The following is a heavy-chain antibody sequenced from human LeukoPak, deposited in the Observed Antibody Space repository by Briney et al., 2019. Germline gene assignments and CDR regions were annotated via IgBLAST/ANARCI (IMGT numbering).Heavy chain of an antibody. V-gene: IGHV1-46*01. D-gene: IGHD3-10*01. Sequence: ASVKVSCKTSGYTSSTYYMHWVRQAPRQGLEWLGIIHPTDGSTSYTQKIQGRVTMTRDTATGTVYLELSSLRSEDTAVYWCARANGGGLDYWGQGTLITVSS. CDR3: ARANGGGLDY. CDR1: GYTSSTYY. CDR2: IHPTDGST. J-gene: IGHJ4*02.